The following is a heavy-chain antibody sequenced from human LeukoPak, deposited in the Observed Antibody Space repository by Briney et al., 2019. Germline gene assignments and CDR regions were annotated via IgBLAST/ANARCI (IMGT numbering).Heavy chain of an antibody. Sequence: ASVKVSCKASGYTFTSYYMHWVRQAPGQGLEWMGIINPSGGSTSYAQKFQGRVTMTRDTSTSTVYMELSSLRSEDTAVYYCARGRILTYYYDSSGYLGAFDIWGQGTMVTVSS. J-gene: IGHJ3*02. CDR2: INPSGGST. CDR1: GYTFTSYY. D-gene: IGHD3-22*01. V-gene: IGHV1-46*01. CDR3: ARGRILTYYYDSSGYLGAFDI.